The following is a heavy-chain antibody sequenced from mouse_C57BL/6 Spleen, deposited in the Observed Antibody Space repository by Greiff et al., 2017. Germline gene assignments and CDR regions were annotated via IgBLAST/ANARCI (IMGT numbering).Heavy chain of an antibody. D-gene: IGHD3-3*01. CDR3: ARSEGGDYYFDY. CDR2: IYPRSGNT. Sequence: VQLQQSGAELARPGASVKLSCKASGYTFTSYGISWVKQRPGQGLEWIGEIYPRSGNTYYNEKFKGKATLTADKSSSTAYMELRSLTSEDSAVYFCARSEGGDYYFDYWGQGTTLTVSS. J-gene: IGHJ2*01. CDR1: GYTFTSYG. V-gene: IGHV1-81*01.